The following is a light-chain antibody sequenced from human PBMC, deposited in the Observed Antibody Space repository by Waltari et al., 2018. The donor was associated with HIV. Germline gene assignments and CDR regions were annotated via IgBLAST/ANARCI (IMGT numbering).Light chain of an antibody. V-gene: IGLV1-44*01. CDR1: RSNIGDNT. CDR2: SSN. J-gene: IGLJ3*02. CDR3: ATWDDSLNGHL. Sequence: QSALTQPPSASGTPGQRVTIFCSGSRSNIGDNTVNWYQVLPGTAPKLLMYSSNQRPSGVPDRFSGSRSGTSASLAISGLQSEDEADYYCATWDDSLNGHLFGGGTKLTVL.